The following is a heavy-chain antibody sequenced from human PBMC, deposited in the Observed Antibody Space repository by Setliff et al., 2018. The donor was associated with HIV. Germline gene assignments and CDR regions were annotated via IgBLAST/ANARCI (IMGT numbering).Heavy chain of an antibody. D-gene: IGHD6-6*01. Sequence: PGESLKISCAASGFTFGNFWMHWVRQAPGQGLVWVSGINNDTTTTTYADSVKGRFSISRDNAKNTLYLQMNGLRGEDTAVYYCAMFSSSSGWGQGTQVTVSS. J-gene: IGHJ4*02. CDR1: GFTFGNFW. V-gene: IGHV3-74*01. CDR3: AMFSSSSG. CDR2: INNDTTTT.